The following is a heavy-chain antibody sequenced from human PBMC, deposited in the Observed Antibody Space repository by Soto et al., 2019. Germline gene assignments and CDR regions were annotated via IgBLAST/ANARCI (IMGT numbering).Heavy chain of an antibody. Sequence: QVQLVQSGAEVKKPGSSVKVSCKASGGTFSSYAISWVRQAPGQGLEWMGGIIHIFGTANYAQKFQGRVTITADESTSTAYMELSSLRSEDTAVYYCATGPTPTEEEWLGLDYWGQGTLVTVSS. CDR2: IIHIFGTA. D-gene: IGHD6-19*01. J-gene: IGHJ4*02. CDR3: ATGPTPTEEEWLGLDY. CDR1: GGTFSSYA. V-gene: IGHV1-69*12.